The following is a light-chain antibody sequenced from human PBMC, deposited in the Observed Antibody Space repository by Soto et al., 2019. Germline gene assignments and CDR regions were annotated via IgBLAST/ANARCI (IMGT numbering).Light chain of an antibody. J-gene: IGKJ4*01. CDR3: QQSYSTPLT. CDR2: SAS. CDR1: QTVSTF. Sequence: DIQMTQSPSSLSAFVGDRVTITCRASQTVSTFLNWYQQKPGRAPKLLIFSASNLQSGVPSRFSGSGSGTDFTLTISSLQPEDCATYYCQQSYSTPLTFGGGTKVDIK. V-gene: IGKV1-39*01.